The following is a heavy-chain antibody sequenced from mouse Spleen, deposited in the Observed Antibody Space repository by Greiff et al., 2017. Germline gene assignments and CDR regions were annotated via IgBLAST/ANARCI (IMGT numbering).Heavy chain of an antibody. CDR2: IYPRDGST. J-gene: IGHJ4*01. CDR1: GYTFTSYD. CDR3: ARMRYYGSSSYAMDY. Sequence: QVQLKQSGPELVKPGASVKLSCKASGYTFTSYDINWVKQRPGQGLEWIGWIYPRDGSTKYNEKFKGNATLTVDTSSSTAYMELHSLTSEDSAVYFCARMRYYGSSSYAMDYWGQGTSATVSS. D-gene: IGHD1-1*01. V-gene: IGHV1-85*01.